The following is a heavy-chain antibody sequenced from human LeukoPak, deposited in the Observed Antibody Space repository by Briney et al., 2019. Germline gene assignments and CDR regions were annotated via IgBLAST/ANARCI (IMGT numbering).Heavy chain of an antibody. D-gene: IGHD3-10*01. CDR1: GGSFSGYY. Sequence: SETLSLTCAVYGGSFSGYYWSWLRQPPGKGLEWIGEINHSGSTNYNPCLKSRVTISVDTSKNQFSLKLSSVTAADTAVYYCARWSEVRGGGSGLDYWGQGTLVTVSS. J-gene: IGHJ4*02. V-gene: IGHV4-34*01. CDR2: INHSGST. CDR3: ARWSEVRGGGSGLDY.